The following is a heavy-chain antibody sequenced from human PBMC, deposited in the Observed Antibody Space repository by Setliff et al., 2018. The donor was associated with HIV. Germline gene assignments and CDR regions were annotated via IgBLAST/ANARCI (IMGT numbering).Heavy chain of an antibody. CDR2: IRSDGSNK. D-gene: IGHD6-6*01. J-gene: IGHJ6*03. CDR3: AKYSSSWSYYSYYMNV. CDR1: GLTFSNCG. Sequence: PGGSLRLSCATSGLTFSNCGMHWVRQAPGKGLEWVASIRSDGSNKYYADSVTGRFTISRDDSKNTLYLQTNSLRAEDTAVYYCAKYSSSWSYYSYYMNVWGKGTTVTVSS. V-gene: IGHV3-30*02.